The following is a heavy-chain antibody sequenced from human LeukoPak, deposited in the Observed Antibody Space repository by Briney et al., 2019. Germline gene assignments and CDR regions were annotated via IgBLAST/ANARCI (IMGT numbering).Heavy chain of an antibody. V-gene: IGHV3-48*03. Sequence: GGSLRLSCAAPGFTFSSYEMNWVRQAPGKGLEWVSYISSSGSTIYYADSVKGRFTISRDNAKNSLYLQMNSLRAEDTAVYYCAREAGGSSWYDSIWFDPWGQGTLVTVSS. CDR3: AREAGGSSWYDSIWFDP. CDR1: GFTFSSYE. CDR2: ISSSGSTI. J-gene: IGHJ5*02. D-gene: IGHD6-13*01.